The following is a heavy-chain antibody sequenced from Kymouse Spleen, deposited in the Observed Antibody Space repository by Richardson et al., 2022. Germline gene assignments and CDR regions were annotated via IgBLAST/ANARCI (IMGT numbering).Heavy chain of an antibody. CDR2: ISGSGGST. CDR3: AKEKGVRGVIDYYYYGMDV. V-gene: IGHV3-23*04. CDR1: GFTFSSYA. J-gene: IGHJ6*02. D-gene: IGHD3-10*01. Sequence: EVQLVESGGGLVQPGGSLRLSCAASGFTFSSYAMSWVRQAPGKGLEWVSAISGSGGSTYYADSVKGRFTISRDNSKNTLYLQMNSLRAEDTAVYYCAKEKGVRGVIDYYYYGMDVWGQGTTVTVSS.